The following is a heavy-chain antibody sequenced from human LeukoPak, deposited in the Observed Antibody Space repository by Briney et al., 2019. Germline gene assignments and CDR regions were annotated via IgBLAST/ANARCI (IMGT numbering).Heavy chain of an antibody. J-gene: IGHJ4*02. CDR2: IYYSGST. Sequence: PSETLSLTCSVSGGFMTSYYWSWIRQTPVKGLEWIGYIYYSGSTNYNPSFRSRATISVDKSNNRFSLKLSSVTAADTAVYYCARVVVKLELQTPSFDYWGQGTLVTVSS. D-gene: IGHD1-7*01. CDR3: ARVVVKLELQTPSFDY. CDR1: GGFMTSYY. V-gene: IGHV4-59*12.